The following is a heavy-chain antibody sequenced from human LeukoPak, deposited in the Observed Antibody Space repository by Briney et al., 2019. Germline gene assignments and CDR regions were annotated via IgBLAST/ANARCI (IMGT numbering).Heavy chain of an antibody. J-gene: IGHJ4*02. Sequence: ASVKVSCKVSGYTLTELSMHWVRQAPGKGLEWMGGFDPEDGETIYAQKFQGRVTMTEDTSTDTAYMELSSLRSEDTAVYYCATGAGFRGVATITNSDYWGQGTLVTVSS. V-gene: IGHV1-24*01. CDR1: GYTLTELS. CDR2: FDPEDGET. CDR3: ATGAGFRGVATITNSDY. D-gene: IGHD5-12*01.